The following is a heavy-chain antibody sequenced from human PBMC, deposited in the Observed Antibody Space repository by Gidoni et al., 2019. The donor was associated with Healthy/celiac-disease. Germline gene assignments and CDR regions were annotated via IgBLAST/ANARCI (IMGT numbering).Heavy chain of an antibody. J-gene: IGHJ4*02. CDR1: GFTFSSYA. CDR3: WESSRSDYFDY. D-gene: IGHD6-13*01. CDR2: ISGSGGST. V-gene: IGHV3-23*01. Sequence: EVQLLESGGGLVQPGGSLRLSCAASGFTFSSYAMSWVRQAPGKGLEWVSAISGSGGSTYYTDSVKGRFTISRDNSKNTLYLQMNSLRAEDTAVYYCWESSRSDYFDYWGQGTLVTVSS.